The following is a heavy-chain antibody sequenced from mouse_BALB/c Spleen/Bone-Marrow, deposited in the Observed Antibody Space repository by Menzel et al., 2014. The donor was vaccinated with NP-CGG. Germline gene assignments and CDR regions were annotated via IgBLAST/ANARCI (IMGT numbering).Heavy chain of an antibody. CDR2: IHPSDSET. J-gene: IGHJ4*01. CDR1: GYSFTNCW. D-gene: IGHD2-10*02. Sequence: QVQLKESGAELVRPGASVKLSCKASGYSFTNCWMNWVKQRPGQGLEWIGMIHPSDSETRLDQKFKDKATLTVDKSSSTAYMQLSSPTSEDSAVYYCARGGRYGNYETMDYWGQGTSVTVSS. V-gene: IGHV1-61*01. CDR3: ARGGRYGNYETMDY.